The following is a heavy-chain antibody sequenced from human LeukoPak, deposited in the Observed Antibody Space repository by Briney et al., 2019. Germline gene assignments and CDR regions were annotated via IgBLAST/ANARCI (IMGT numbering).Heavy chain of an antibody. CDR1: GFTISSNY. Sequence: GGSLRLSCAASGFTISSNYMSWVRQAPGKGLEWVSVIYSGGSTYYADSVKGRFTISRDNSKNTLYLQMNSLRAEDTAVYYCAKDWSSYDFWSGYYDYWGQGTLVTVSS. CDR2: IYSGGST. V-gene: IGHV3-53*01. J-gene: IGHJ4*02. CDR3: AKDWSSYDFWSGYYDY. D-gene: IGHD3-3*01.